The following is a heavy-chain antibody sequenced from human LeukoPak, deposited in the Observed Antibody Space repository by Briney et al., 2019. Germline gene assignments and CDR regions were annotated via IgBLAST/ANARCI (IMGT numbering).Heavy chain of an antibody. CDR3: ARDGGGRLDYYFDF. Sequence: PSETLSLTCTVSGGSISSYYWSWIRQPPGKGLEWIGYIYYSGSTNYNPSLKSRVTISVDTSRNQFSLKLTSVTAADTALYFCARDGGGRLDYYFDFWGQGSLVTVSS. V-gene: IGHV4-59*12. CDR1: GGSISSYY. D-gene: IGHD3/OR15-3a*01. CDR2: IYYSGST. J-gene: IGHJ4*02.